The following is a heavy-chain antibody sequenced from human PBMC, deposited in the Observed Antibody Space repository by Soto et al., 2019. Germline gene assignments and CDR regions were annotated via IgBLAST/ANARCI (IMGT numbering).Heavy chain of an antibody. CDR3: ARDRGEVTTVMLDY. V-gene: IGHV1-24*01. D-gene: IGHD4-4*01. J-gene: IGHJ4*02. Sequence: GASVKVSCKVSGYTLTESSMHWVRQAPGKGLEWMGGFDPEDGERNYAQKFQGRVTNTADKSTSTAYMELSSLRSEDTAVYYCARDRGEVTTVMLDYWGQGTLVTVSS. CDR2: FDPEDGER. CDR1: GYTLTESS.